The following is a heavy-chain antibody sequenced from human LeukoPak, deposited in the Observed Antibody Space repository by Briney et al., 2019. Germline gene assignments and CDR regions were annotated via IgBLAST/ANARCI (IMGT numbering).Heavy chain of an antibody. V-gene: IGHV1-69*06. J-gene: IGHJ4*02. Sequence: SVKVSCKASGGTLSSYAISWVRQAPGQGPEWMGGIIPIYGSANYAQKFQGRVTITADKSTSTTYTELSSLRSEDTAVYYCARDRDSSSWYPDSAGEQYYFDYWGQGTLVTVSS. CDR1: GGTLSSYA. CDR2: IIPIYGSA. CDR3: ARDRDSSSWYPDSAGEQYYFDY. D-gene: IGHD6-13*01.